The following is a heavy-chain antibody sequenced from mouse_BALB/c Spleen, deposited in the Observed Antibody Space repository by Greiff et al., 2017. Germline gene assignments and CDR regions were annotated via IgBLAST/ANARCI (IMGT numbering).Heavy chain of an antibody. CDR3: ARREFITYYSAMDY. Sequence: EVKVEESGGGLVKPGGSLKLSCAASGFTFSSYAMSWVRQTPEKRLEWVATISSGGSYTYYPDSVKGRFTISRDNAKNTLYLQMSSLRSEDTAMYYCARREFITYYSAMDYWGQGTSVTVSS. CDR1: GFTFSSYA. V-gene: IGHV5-9-3*01. J-gene: IGHJ4*01. CDR2: ISSGGSYT. D-gene: IGHD1-2*01.